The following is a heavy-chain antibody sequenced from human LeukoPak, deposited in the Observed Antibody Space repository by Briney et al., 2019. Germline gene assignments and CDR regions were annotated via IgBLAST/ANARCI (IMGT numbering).Heavy chain of an antibody. Sequence: SETLSLTCAVSGGSISSGGYSWSWIRQPPGKGLEWIGSIYYSGSTYYNPSLKSRVTISVDTSKNQFSLKLSSVTAAGTAVYYCARPIVGATNWFDPWGQGTLVTVSS. CDR2: IYYSGST. V-gene: IGHV4-30-2*03. CDR3: ARPIVGATNWFDP. D-gene: IGHD1-26*01. CDR1: GGSISSGGYS. J-gene: IGHJ5*02.